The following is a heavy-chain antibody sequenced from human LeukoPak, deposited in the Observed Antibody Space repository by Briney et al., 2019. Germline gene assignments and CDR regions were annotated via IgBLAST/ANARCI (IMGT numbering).Heavy chain of an antibody. J-gene: IGHJ5*02. Sequence: GASVKVSCKASGYTFTSYGISWVRQAPGQGLEWMGWISAYNGNTNYAQKLQGRVTMTTDTSTSTAYMELRSLRSDDTAVYYCARGESSYDFWSGPETNWFDPWGQGTLVTVSS. CDR2: ISAYNGNT. D-gene: IGHD3-3*01. CDR3: ARGESSYDFWSGPETNWFDP. V-gene: IGHV1-18*01. CDR1: GYTFTSYG.